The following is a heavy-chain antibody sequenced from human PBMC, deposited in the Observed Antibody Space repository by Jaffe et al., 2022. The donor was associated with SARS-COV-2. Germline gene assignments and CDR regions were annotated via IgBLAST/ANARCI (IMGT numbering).Heavy chain of an antibody. CDR1: GGSISSSSYY. V-gene: IGHV4-39*01. Sequence: QLQLQESGPGLVKPSETLSLTCTVSGGSISSSSYYWGWIRQPPGKGLEWIGSIYYSGSTYYNPSLKSRVTISVDTSKNQFSLKLSSVTAADTAVYYCARRVVRGLYYGGEYFDYWGQGTLVTVSS. D-gene: IGHD3-10*01. CDR2: IYYSGST. J-gene: IGHJ4*02. CDR3: ARRVVRGLYYGGEYFDY.